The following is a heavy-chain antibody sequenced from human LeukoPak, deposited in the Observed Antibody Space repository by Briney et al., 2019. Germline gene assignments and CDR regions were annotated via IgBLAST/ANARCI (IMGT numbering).Heavy chain of an antibody. Sequence: GASVKVSCKASGGTFSSYAISWVRQAPGQGLEWMGGIIPIFGTANYAQKFQGRVTITADESTSTAYMELSSLRSEDTAVYYCARGVVNRYNWNDDNFYYYYMDVWGKGTTVTISS. V-gene: IGHV1-69*13. CDR2: IIPIFGTA. CDR3: ARGVVNRYNWNDDNFYYYYMDV. D-gene: IGHD1-1*01. J-gene: IGHJ6*03. CDR1: GGTFSSYA.